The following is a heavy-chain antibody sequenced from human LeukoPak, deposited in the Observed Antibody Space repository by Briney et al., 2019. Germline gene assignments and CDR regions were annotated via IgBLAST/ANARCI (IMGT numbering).Heavy chain of an antibody. V-gene: IGHV3-48*03. D-gene: IGHD6-19*01. CDR3: ARDMPKSGWFLGRDYFDY. CDR2: ISSSGTSI. J-gene: IGHJ4*02. Sequence: GGSLRLSCAASGFSFSSYETNWVRQAPGKGLEWVSYISSSGTSIYYADFVKGRFTMSRDNSKNSLSLQMNSLRAEDSAMYYCARDMPKSGWFLGRDYFDYWGQGTLVTVSS. CDR1: GFSFSSYE.